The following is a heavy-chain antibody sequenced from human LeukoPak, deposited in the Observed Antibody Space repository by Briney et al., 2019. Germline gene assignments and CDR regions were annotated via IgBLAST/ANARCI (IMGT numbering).Heavy chain of an antibody. Sequence: ASVKVSCKSSGYTFTTYYMHWVRQAPGQGLEWMGMINPSGGGTSYTQKFQGRVTMTRDTSTSTVYMELSSLRSEDTAVYYCARERYYDSSGYPPFFDYWGQGTLVTVSS. CDR1: GYTFTTYY. J-gene: IGHJ4*02. D-gene: IGHD3-22*01. CDR3: ARERYYDSSGYPPFFDY. V-gene: IGHV1-46*01. CDR2: INPSGGGT.